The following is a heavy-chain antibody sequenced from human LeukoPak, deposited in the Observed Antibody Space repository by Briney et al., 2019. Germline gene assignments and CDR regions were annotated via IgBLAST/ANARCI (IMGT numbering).Heavy chain of an antibody. CDR1: GGTFSSYA. CDR3: AKDYYSSSWSFFDY. J-gene: IGHJ4*02. V-gene: IGHV3-23*01. CDR2: ISGSGGST. D-gene: IGHD6-13*01. Sequence: SCKASGGTFSSYAISWVRQAPGKGLEWVSAISGSGGSTYYADSVKGRFTISRDNSKNTLYLQMNSLRAEDTAVYYCAKDYYSSSWSFFDYWGQGTLVTVSS.